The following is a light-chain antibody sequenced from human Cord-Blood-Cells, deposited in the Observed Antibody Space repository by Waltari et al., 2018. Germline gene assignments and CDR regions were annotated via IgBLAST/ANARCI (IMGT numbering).Light chain of an antibody. V-gene: IGKV2-28*01. CDR2: LGS. J-gene: IGKJ2*03. Sequence: IVMTQSPLSLPVSPGEPASISCRSSQCLLHSNGYTYLDWYLQKPGQSPQLLIYLGSNRSSGVPDRFSGSGSGTDFTLKISRVEAEDVGVYYCMQALQTPYSFGQGTKLEIK. CDR1: QCLLHSNGYTY. CDR3: MQALQTPYS.